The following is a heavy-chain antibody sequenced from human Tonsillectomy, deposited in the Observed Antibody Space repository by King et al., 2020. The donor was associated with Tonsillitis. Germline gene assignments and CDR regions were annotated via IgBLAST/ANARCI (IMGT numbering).Heavy chain of an antibody. CDR1: GFSLSPNAVG. Sequence: ITLKESGPTLVKPTQTLTLTCTFSGFSLSPNAVGVGWIRQTPGKALYWLALIYWNDDKRYNPSLKSRLTITKATSKNHVVLTMTNMDPMDTATYYCAHGVYGVGADFEFWGQGTLVTVSS. CDR3: AHGVYGVGADFEF. D-gene: IGHD1-26*01. CDR2: IYWNDDK. V-gene: IGHV2-5*01. J-gene: IGHJ4*02.